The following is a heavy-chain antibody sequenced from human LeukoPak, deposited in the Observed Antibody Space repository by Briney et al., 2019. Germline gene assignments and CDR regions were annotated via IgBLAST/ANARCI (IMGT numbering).Heavy chain of an antibody. D-gene: IGHD6-6*01. CDR2: IYYSGST. CDR1: DGSISSYY. J-gene: IGHJ6*03. Sequence: SETLSLTCTVSDGSISSYYWSWIRQPPGKGLEWIGYIYYSGSTNYNPSLKSRVTISVDTSKNQFSLKLSSVTAADTAVYYCARAISSIAARRGYYYYYMDVWGKGTTVTVSS. V-gene: IGHV4-59*01. CDR3: ARAISSIAARRGYYYYYMDV.